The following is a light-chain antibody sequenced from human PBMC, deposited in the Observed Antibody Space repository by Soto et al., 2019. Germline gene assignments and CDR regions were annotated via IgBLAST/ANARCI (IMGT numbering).Light chain of an antibody. CDR1: DIGDKR. V-gene: IGLV3-21*02. Sequence: SYELTQAPSVSVAPGQTAWVTCGGDDIGDKRVHWYQQRPGQAPVLVVYNDRDRPSGIPERFSGSNSGNTATLTISRVEGGDEADYYCQSYDISLSGSKVFGGGTKVTVL. CDR2: NDR. J-gene: IGLJ3*02. CDR3: QSYDISLSGSKV.